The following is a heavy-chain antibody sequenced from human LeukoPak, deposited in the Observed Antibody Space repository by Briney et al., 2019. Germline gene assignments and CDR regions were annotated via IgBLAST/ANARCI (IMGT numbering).Heavy chain of an antibody. V-gene: IGHV3-30*02. CDR3: ARKGLGGELGGFDY. CDR2: IRYHGSDK. J-gene: IGHJ4*02. Sequence: GGSLRLSCAASGFTFSSYGMHWVRQAPGKGLEWVAFIRYHGSDKFYADSVKGRFTISRDNAKNSLYLQMNSLRVEDTALYYCARKGLGGELGGFDYWGQGTLVTVSS. D-gene: IGHD1-26*01. CDR1: GFTFSSYG.